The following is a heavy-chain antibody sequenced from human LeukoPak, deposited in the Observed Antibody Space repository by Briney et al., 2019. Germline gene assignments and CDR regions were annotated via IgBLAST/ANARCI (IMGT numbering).Heavy chain of an antibody. Sequence: SEALSLTCAVSGDSINSFYWSWIRQPPGKGLEWIGYVFHTGDTNSNPSLKSRVTVSLDTSTSQVSLRLTSVTAADTAVYYCARHPFATPFDHWGRGILVTVSS. CDR3: ARHPFATPFDH. D-gene: IGHD2-15*01. CDR2: VFHTGDT. CDR1: GDSINSFY. J-gene: IGHJ4*02. V-gene: IGHV4-59*08.